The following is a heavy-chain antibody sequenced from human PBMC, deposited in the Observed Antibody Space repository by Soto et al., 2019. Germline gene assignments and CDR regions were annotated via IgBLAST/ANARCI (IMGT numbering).Heavy chain of an antibody. CDR3: ARTTVTYAFDY. V-gene: IGHV4-59*01. D-gene: IGHD4-17*01. CDR2: IYYSGST. J-gene: IGHJ4*02. Sequence: LSLTCTVSGGSISSYYWSWIRQPPGKGLEWIGYIYYSGSTNYNPSLKSRVTISVDTSKNQFSLKLSSVTAADTAVYYCARTTVTYAFDYWGQGTLVTVSS. CDR1: GGSISSYY.